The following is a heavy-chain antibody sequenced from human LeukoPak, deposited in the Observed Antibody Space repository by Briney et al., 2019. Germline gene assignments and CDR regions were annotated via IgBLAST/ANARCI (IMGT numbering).Heavy chain of an antibody. J-gene: IGHJ5*02. D-gene: IGHD3-10*01. CDR3: ARQELWFRELLSNWFDP. CDR1: GGSTSSSSYY. V-gene: IGHV4-39*01. CDR2: IYYSGST. Sequence: SETLSLTCTVSGGSTSSSSYYWGWIRQPPGKGLEWIGSIYYSGSTYYNPSLKSRVTISVDTSKNQFSLKLSSLTAADTAVYYCARQELWFRELLSNWFDPWGQGTLVTVSS.